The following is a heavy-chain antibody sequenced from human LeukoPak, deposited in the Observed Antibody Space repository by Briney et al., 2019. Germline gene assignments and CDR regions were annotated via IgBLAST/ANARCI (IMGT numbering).Heavy chain of an antibody. CDR1: GFTFDDYG. J-gene: IGHJ3*02. Sequence: GGSLRLSCAASGFTFDDYGMSWVRQAPGKGLEWVSGINWNGGSTGYADSVKGRFTISRDNAKNSLYLQMNSLRAEDTALYYCARDQESIAAAGYDAFDIWGQGTMVTVSS. D-gene: IGHD6-13*01. CDR3: ARDQESIAAAGYDAFDI. V-gene: IGHV3-20*04. CDR2: INWNGGST.